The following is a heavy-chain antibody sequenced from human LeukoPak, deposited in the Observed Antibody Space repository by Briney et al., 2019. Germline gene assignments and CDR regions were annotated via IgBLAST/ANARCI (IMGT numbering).Heavy chain of an antibody. D-gene: IGHD2-15*01. CDR3: AKGTLESCSGSRCYPFDY. J-gene: IGHJ4*02. CDR2: ITGGGTNI. CDR1: RFTSTTYA. V-gene: IGHV3-23*01. Sequence: GGSLRLSCVESRFTSTTYAMSWVPPAPGKKRECVAVITGGGTNIDHADSVKGRFTISRDKSKNTLSLQMNSLRVEDTAKYYCAKGTLESCSGSRCYPFDYWGQGTVVTVS.